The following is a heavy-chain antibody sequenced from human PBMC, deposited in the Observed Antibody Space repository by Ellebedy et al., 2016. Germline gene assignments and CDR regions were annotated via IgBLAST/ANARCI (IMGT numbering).Heavy chain of an antibody. CDR2: ITTGSSVI. CDR3: ARDGRRGYDFDY. CDR1: GFTFTTYH. D-gene: IGHD5-12*01. Sequence: GGSLRLSCAASGFTFTTYHMHWVRQAPGKGLEWVAYITTGSSVIYYADSVKGRFTISRDDAKTSLYLQMNSLRDEDTAVYYCARDGRRGYDFDYWGQGTLVTVSS. V-gene: IGHV3-48*02. J-gene: IGHJ4*02.